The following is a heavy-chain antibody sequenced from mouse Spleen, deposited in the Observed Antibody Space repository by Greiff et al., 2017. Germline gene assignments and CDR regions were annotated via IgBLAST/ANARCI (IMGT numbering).Heavy chain of an antibody. CDR2: IWSGGST. CDR3: ARKNYRYEYAMDY. CDR1: GFSLTSYG. J-gene: IGHJ4*01. Sequence: VKLMESGPGLVQPSQSLSITCTVSGFSLTSYGVHWVRQSPGKGLEWLGVIWSGGSTDYNAAFISRLSISKDNSKSQVFFKMNSLQANDTAIYYCARKNYRYEYAMDYWGQGTSVTVSS. D-gene: IGHD2-14*01. V-gene: IGHV2-2*02.